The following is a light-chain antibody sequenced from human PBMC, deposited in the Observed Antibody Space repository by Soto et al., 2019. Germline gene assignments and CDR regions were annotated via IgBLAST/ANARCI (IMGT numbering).Light chain of an antibody. CDR2: DAS. Sequence: EIVLTQSPATLSLSPGERATLSCRASQSVGHYLAWYQQKPGQAPRLLIYDASNRATGIPARFSGSGSGTDFPLTISSLEPEDFAVYYCHQRSNWPPLTFGGGTKVEIK. J-gene: IGKJ4*01. CDR3: HQRSNWPPLT. CDR1: QSVGHY. V-gene: IGKV3-11*01.